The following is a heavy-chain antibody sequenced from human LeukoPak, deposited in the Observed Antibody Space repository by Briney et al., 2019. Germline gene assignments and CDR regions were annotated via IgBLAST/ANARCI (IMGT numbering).Heavy chain of an antibody. D-gene: IGHD5-18*01. CDR1: GYAFTGYY. Sequence: ASVKVSCKASGYAFTGYYMHWVRQAPGQGLEWMGWIHPKSGDTKYAQKFLGRVTLTRDTSTTIVYMELKWLTSDDTAVYYCSRGSGISYGGIDYWGQGTLVTVSS. V-gene: IGHV1-2*02. J-gene: IGHJ4*02. CDR2: IHPKSGDT. CDR3: SRGSGISYGGIDY.